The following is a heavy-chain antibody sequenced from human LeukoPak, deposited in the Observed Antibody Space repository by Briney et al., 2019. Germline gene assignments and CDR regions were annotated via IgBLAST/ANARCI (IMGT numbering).Heavy chain of an antibody. V-gene: IGHV3-21*01. J-gene: IGHJ4*02. D-gene: IGHD3-22*01. CDR1: GFTFSSYS. Sequence: GGSLRLSCAASGFTFSSYSMNWVRQAPGKGLEWVSSISSSSSYIYYADSVKGRFTNSRDNAKNSLYLQMNSLRAEDTAVYYCARETFYDSSGGLDYWGQGTLVTVSS. CDR3: ARETFYDSSGGLDY. CDR2: ISSSSSYI.